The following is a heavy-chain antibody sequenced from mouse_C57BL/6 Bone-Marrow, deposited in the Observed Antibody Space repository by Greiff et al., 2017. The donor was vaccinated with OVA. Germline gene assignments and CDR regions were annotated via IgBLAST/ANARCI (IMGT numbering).Heavy chain of an antibody. Sequence: QVQLQQSGPELVKPGASVKLSCKASGYAFSSSWMNWVKQRPGKGLEWIGRIYPGDGDTNYNGKFKGKATLTADKSSSTAYMQLSSLTSEDSAVYFCARGGVYGNSFDDWGEGTTLTVSS. J-gene: IGHJ2*01. CDR1: GYAFSSSW. D-gene: IGHD2-1*01. CDR3: ARGGVYGNSFDD. CDR2: IYPGDGDT. V-gene: IGHV1-82*01.